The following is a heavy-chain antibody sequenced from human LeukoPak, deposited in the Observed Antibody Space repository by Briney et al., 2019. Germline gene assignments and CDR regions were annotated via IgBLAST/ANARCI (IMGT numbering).Heavy chain of an antibody. Sequence: ASVKVSCKASGYAFTSYGISWVRQAPGQGLEWMGWISAYNGNTNYAQKLQGRVTMTTDTSTSTAYMELRSLRSDDTAVYYCARGDSSGYYRDYYYMDVWGKGTTVTVSS. CDR3: ARGDSSGYYRDYYYMDV. CDR1: GYAFTSYG. V-gene: IGHV1-18*01. D-gene: IGHD3-22*01. CDR2: ISAYNGNT. J-gene: IGHJ6*03.